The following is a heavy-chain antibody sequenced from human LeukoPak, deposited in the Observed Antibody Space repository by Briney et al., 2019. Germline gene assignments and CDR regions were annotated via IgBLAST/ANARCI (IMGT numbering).Heavy chain of an antibody. CDR3: ARESGSKYGAFDY. Sequence: SETLSLTCAVSGYSVSGGNYWGWIRQPPGKGLEWIGNIYRSGITYYNPSLKSRITISVDTSKNQFSLKLNSVTAADTAVYYCARESGSKYGAFDYWGQGTLVTVSS. V-gene: IGHV4-38-2*02. J-gene: IGHJ4*02. D-gene: IGHD1-26*01. CDR1: GYSVSGGNY. CDR2: IYRSGIT.